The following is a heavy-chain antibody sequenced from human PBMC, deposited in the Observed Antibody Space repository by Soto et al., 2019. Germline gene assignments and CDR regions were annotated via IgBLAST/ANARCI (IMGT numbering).Heavy chain of an antibody. J-gene: IGHJ4*02. Sequence: SLRLSCAASGFTFSSYAMSWVRQAPGKGLEWVSAISGSGGSAYYADSVKGRFTISRDNSKNTLYLQMNSLRAEDTAVYYCAKDSPIFGVVTNYWGQGTLVTVSS. CDR3: AKDSPIFGVVTNY. CDR1: GFTFSSYA. D-gene: IGHD3-3*01. CDR2: ISGSGGSA. V-gene: IGHV3-23*01.